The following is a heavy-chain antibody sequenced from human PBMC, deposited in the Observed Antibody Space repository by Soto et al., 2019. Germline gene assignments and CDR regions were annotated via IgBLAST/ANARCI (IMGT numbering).Heavy chain of an antibody. CDR3: ARDGITTGDT. D-gene: IGHD2-21*02. CDR1: GGSISSGGYY. Sequence: SETLSLTCTVSGGSISSGGYYWSWIRQHPGKGLEWIGYIYYSGSTYYNPSLKSRVTISVDTSKNQFSLKLSSVTAADTAVYYCARDGITTGDTWGPGTLVTVSS. V-gene: IGHV4-31*03. J-gene: IGHJ4*02. CDR2: IYYSGST.